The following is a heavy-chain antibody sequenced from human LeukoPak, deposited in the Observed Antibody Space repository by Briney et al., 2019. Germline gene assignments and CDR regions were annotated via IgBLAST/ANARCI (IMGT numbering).Heavy chain of an antibody. CDR2: INRDGSDT. CDR1: GFTFSSYW. Sequence: GGSLRLSCAASGFTFSSYWMHWVRQGPGKGLVWVSRINRDGSDTGHADSVKGRFTISRDNGKNTLYLQMNSLRSEDTAVYYCAREGLYGAPDYWGQGTLVTGSS. CDR3: AREGLYGAPDY. J-gene: IGHJ4*02. V-gene: IGHV3-74*01. D-gene: IGHD4/OR15-4a*01.